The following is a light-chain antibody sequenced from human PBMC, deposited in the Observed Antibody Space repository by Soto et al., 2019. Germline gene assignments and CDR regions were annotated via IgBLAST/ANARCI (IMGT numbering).Light chain of an antibody. CDR3: GSWDSSLSDYE. Sequence: QSVLAQPPSVSSAPGQKVTISCSGSSSNIGGNSVSWYQQLPGTAPKLLIYDDNKRPSGIPDRFSGSKSGTSATLGITGFQTGDEADYYCGSWDSSLSDYEFGTGTKVTAL. CDR2: DDN. J-gene: IGLJ1*01. CDR1: SSNIGGNS. V-gene: IGLV1-51*01.